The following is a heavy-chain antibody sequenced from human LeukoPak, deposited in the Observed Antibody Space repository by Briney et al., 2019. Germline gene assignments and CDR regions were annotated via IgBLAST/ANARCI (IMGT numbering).Heavy chain of an antibody. Sequence: PGGSLRLSCAASGFTFSTYAMTWVRQAPGRGLEWVSAISGSGGSTYYADSVKGRFTISRDNSRNTLYLQMNSLRGEDTAVYSCAKGGSGWFSLADYWGQGTLVTVSS. CDR2: ISGSGGST. CDR3: AKGGSGWFSLADY. J-gene: IGHJ4*02. CDR1: GFTFSTYA. V-gene: IGHV3-23*01. D-gene: IGHD6-19*01.